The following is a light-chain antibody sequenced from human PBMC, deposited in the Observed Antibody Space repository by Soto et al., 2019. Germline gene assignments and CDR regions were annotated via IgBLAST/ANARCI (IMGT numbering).Light chain of an antibody. CDR2: GAS. V-gene: IGKV3-20*01. CDR1: QSIGSSY. J-gene: IGKJ1*01. CDR3: QQYDGSPPWT. Sequence: EIVLTQSPGTLSLSPGERATLSCRASQSIGSSYLAWYQQKPGQAPRLLIYGASNRPSVIPDRFSGSGSGTDFTLTISRLEPDDFAVYYCQQYDGSPPWTFGQGTRVEIK.